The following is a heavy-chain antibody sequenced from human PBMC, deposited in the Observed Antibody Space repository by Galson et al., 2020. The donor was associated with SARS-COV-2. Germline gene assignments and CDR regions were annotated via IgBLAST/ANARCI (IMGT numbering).Heavy chain of an antibody. D-gene: IGHD2-8*01. CDR1: GGSLSSGSSY. CDR3: ARDVGPGVFDS. Sequence: SETLSLTCSVSGGSLSSGSSYWTWIRQSAGKRLEWIGRIFASGSTTYNPSLQSRVTFSIDMSKNHFSLTLSSVSAADAAVYYCARDVGPGVFDSWGQGTLVAVSS. J-gene: IGHJ4*02. CDR2: IFASGST. V-gene: IGHV4-61*02.